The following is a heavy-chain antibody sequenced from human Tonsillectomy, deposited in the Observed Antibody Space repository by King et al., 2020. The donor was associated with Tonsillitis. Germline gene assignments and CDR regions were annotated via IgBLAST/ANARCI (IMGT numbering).Heavy chain of an antibody. D-gene: IGHD6-13*01. CDR2: ISGSGDST. Sequence: VQLMESGGGLVQPGGSLRLSCAASGFTFSSFAMNWVRQAPGKGLEWVSAISGSGDSTYFADSVKGRFTISRDDSKNTLYLVMNSLRAEDTAVYYCAKGFSGVYRAFDFWGQGTMVTVSS. V-gene: IGHV3-23*01. J-gene: IGHJ3*01. CDR3: AKGFSGVYRAFDF. CDR1: GFTFSSFA.